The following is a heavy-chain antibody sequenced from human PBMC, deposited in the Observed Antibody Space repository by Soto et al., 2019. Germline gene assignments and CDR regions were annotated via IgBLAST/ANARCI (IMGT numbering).Heavy chain of an antibody. CDR3: ARDEFPPYSSSSKGFGS. D-gene: IGHD6-6*01. CDR1: GGSISGFY. V-gene: IGHV4-59*13. CDR2: LDYSGTA. Sequence: SETLSLTCTVSGGSISGFYWNWIRQPPGKGLEWIGCLDYSGTANFNPSLKSRVATSVDPSRRQFSLRLSSVTTADTAVYFCARDEFPPYSSSSKGFGSWGPGALVTVSS. J-gene: IGHJ4*02.